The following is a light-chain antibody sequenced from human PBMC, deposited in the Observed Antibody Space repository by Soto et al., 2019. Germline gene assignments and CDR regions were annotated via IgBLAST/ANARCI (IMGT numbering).Light chain of an antibody. J-gene: IGKJ5*01. Sequence: EIVLTPSPGTLSLSPVERATLSCRASQSVGSSYLAWYQQIPGQAPRLLIYGASSRATGIPDRFSGSGSGTDFTLTISSLEPEDFAVYYCQQRSNWITFGQGTRLEIK. CDR1: QSVGSSY. V-gene: IGKV3D-20*02. CDR2: GAS. CDR3: QQRSNWIT.